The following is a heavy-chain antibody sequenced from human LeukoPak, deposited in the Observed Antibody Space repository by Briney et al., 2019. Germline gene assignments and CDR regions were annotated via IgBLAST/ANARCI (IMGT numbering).Heavy chain of an antibody. CDR1: GGSISSYY. J-gene: IGHJ4*02. D-gene: IGHD6-13*01. CDR2: IYSTGST. V-gene: IGHV4-4*07. CDR3: ARQIASAGTAGFDF. Sequence: SETLSLTCTVSGGSISSYYWSWIRQPAGKGLEWIGRIYSTGSTNCNPSLESRVTMSVDTSKNQFSLRLRSVTAADTAVYYCARQIASAGTAGFDFWGQGALVTVSS.